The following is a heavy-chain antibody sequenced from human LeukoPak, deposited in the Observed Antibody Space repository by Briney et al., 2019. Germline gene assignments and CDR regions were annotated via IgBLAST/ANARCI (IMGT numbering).Heavy chain of an antibody. D-gene: IGHD3-16*02. CDR3: ARVSQRGYYYMDV. J-gene: IGHJ6*03. Sequence: GGSLRLSCAASGFTFSSYEMNWVRQAPGKGLEWVSYISSSGSTIYYADSVKGRFTISRDNAKNSLYLQMNSLRAEDTAVYYCARVSQRGYYYMDVWGKGTTVTISS. CDR1: GFTFSSYE. CDR2: ISSSGSTI. V-gene: IGHV3-48*03.